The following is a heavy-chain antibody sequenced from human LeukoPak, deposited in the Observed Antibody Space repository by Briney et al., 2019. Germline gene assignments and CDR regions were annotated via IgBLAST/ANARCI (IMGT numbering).Heavy chain of an antibody. CDR2: ISGSGGST. CDR1: GFTFSSYA. J-gene: IGHJ4*02. CDR3: AFRGRVTIIVETFDY. Sequence: GGSLRLSCAASGFTFSSYAISWVRQAPGKGLEWVSAISGSGGSTYYADSVKGRFTISRDNSKNTLYLQMNSLRAEDTAVYYCAFRGRVTIIVETFDYWGQGTLVTVFS. D-gene: IGHD3-22*01. V-gene: IGHV3-23*01.